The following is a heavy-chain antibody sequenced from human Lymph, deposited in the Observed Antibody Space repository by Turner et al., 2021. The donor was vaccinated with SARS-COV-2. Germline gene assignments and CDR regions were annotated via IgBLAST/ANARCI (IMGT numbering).Heavy chain of an antibody. CDR3: AREMGSGSDY. CDR1: GFTFSSYA. J-gene: IGHJ4*02. Sequence: QVQLVESGGGVVQPERSLRLSCTASGFTFSSYAMHWVRQAPGKGLEWVSLISYDGSNKYYADSVKGRFTISRDNSKNTLYLQMNSLRTEDTAVYYCAREMGSGSDYWGQGTLVTVSS. V-gene: IGHV3-30*04. CDR2: ISYDGSNK. D-gene: IGHD3-10*01.